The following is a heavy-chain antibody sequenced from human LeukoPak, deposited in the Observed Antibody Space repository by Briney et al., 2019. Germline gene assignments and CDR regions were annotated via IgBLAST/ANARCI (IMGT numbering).Heavy chain of an antibody. CDR2: INSDGSST. CDR3: ASLVVVTASFDY. V-gene: IGHV3-74*01. D-gene: IGHD2-21*02. J-gene: IGHJ4*02. Sequence: PGGSLRLSCAASGFTFSSYWMHWVRQAPGKGLVWVSRINSDGSSTSYADSVKGRFTISRDNAKNTLYLQMNSLRAEDTAVYYCASLVVVTASFDYWGQGTLVTVSS. CDR1: GFTFSSYW.